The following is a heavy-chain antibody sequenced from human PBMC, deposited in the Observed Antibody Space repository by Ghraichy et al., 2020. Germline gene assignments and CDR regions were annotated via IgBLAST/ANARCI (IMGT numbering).Heavy chain of an antibody. CDR1: GGSISSGGYY. CDR2: IYYSGST. D-gene: IGHD1-26*01. CDR3: ASLSGSYYYFDY. J-gene: IGHJ4*02. V-gene: IGHV4-31*03. Sequence: SETLSLTCTVSGGSISSGGYYWSWIRQHPGKGLEWIGYIYYSGSTYYNPSLKSRVTISVNTSKNQFSLKLSSVTAADTAVYYCASLSGSYYYFDYWGQGTLVTVSS.